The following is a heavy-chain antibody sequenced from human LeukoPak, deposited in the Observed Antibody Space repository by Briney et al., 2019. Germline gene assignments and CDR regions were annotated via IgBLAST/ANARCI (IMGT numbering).Heavy chain of an antibody. CDR2: INANSGDT. CDR3: ARVVAVGVPGFQH. D-gene: IGHD1-26*01. J-gene: IGHJ1*01. Sequence: ASVKVSCKTSGYTFTGYYLHWVRQAPRQGPEWMGWINANSGDTYYVQKFKGRITMTRDTSINTAYMELNRLISDDTAVYYCARVVAVGVPGFQHWGRGPLVTVSS. V-gene: IGHV1-2*02. CDR1: GYTFTGYY.